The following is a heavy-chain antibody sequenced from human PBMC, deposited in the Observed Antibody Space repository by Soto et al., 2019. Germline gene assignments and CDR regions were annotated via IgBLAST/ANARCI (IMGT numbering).Heavy chain of an antibody. D-gene: IGHD2-21*01. J-gene: IGHJ6*02. CDR3: ARDRCPTANCYTHHLDV. Sequence: QGQLVQSGGEVTKPGASVKVSCNASGYTFTSYGISWVRQAPGQGLEWMGWISPYSGHTKDAQKVLGSVTLPTETSPGTAYMELRSLASDDAAVYYCARDRCPTANCYTHHLDVGGRGTTVIVSS. CDR1: GYTFTSYG. CDR2: ISPYSGHT. V-gene: IGHV1-18*04.